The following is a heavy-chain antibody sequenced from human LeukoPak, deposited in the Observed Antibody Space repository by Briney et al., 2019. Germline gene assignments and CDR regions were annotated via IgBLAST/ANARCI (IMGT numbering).Heavy chain of an antibody. D-gene: IGHD6-6*01. CDR1: GFTFSSSW. CDR2: ISSDGSDI. CDR3: AKDRGQLGATAFDI. Sequence: GGSLRLSCAVSGFTFSSSWMHWVRQAPGRGLVWVSRISSDGSDIFYADSVKGRFTISRDNAKNSLYLQMNSLRAEDMALYYCAKDRGQLGATAFDIWGQGTMVTVSS. V-gene: IGHV3-74*01. J-gene: IGHJ3*02.